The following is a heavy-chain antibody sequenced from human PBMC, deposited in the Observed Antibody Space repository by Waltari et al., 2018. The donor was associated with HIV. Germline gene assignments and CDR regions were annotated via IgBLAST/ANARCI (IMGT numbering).Heavy chain of an antibody. CDR3: AKEGWELLQFGYYFDY. V-gene: IGHV3-30*18. CDR2: ISFDGRNE. CDR1: GFTLCNFC. Sequence: QVPLVASGGGLGKPGKSLRHSCAPLGFTLCNFCIRRVRQAPGKGLDWVAVISFDGRNEYYADSVKGRFTISRDNSKNTVYLQMNSLRADDTAVYYCAKEGWELLQFGYYFDYWGQGTLVTVSS. J-gene: IGHJ4*02. D-gene: IGHD1-26*01.